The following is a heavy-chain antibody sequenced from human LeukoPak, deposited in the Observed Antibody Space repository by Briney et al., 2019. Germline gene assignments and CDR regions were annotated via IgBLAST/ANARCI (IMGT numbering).Heavy chain of an antibody. J-gene: IGHJ4*02. Sequence: PSETLSLTCAVSGYSISSGYYWGCVRQPPGQGLEWIANIYHSGNTYYNPSLKSRVTISVDTSKNQFSLKLSSVTAADTAVYYCARAAAIAVTGGAFDYWGQGTLVTVSS. V-gene: IGHV4-38-2*01. CDR2: IYHSGNT. D-gene: IGHD6-13*01. CDR1: GYSISSGYY. CDR3: ARAAAIAVTGGAFDY.